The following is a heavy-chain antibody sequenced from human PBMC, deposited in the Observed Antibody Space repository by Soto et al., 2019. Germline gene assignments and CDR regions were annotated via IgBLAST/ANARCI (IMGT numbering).Heavy chain of an antibody. CDR2: IIPILGIA. J-gene: IGHJ6*03. D-gene: IGHD6-6*01. CDR3: ARESKKSIAARWTYYYYMDV. V-gene: IGHV1-69*04. Sequence: GASVKVSCKASGGTFSSYTISWVRQAPGQGLEWMGRIIPILGIANYAQKFQGRVTTTADKSTSTAYMELSSLRSEDTAVYYCARESKKSIAARWTYYYYMDVWGKGTTVTVSS. CDR1: GGTFSSYT.